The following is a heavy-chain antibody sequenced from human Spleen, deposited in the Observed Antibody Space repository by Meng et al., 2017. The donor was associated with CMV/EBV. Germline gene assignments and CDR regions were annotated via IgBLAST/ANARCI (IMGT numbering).Heavy chain of an antibody. CDR2: IYYSGST. CDR1: SFC. V-gene: IGHV4-39*07. Sequence: SFCWGWIRQPPGKGLEWIGSIYYSGSTYYNPYLKSQVTISVDTSNNQFSLKLSSVTAADTAVYYCARGRRDIAVVPAALKVLNWFDPWGQGTLVTVSS. D-gene: IGHD2-2*01. CDR3: ARGRRDIAVVPAALKVLNWFDP. J-gene: IGHJ5*02.